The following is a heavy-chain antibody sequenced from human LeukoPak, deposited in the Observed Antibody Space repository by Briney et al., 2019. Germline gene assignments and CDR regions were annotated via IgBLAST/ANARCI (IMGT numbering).Heavy chain of an antibody. CDR2: INPNSGGT. Sequence: ASVKVSCTASGYAFTGYYIHWVRQAPGQGLEWMGWINPNSGGTNYAQKFQGRVTMTRDTSISTAYMELSSLRSDDTAVYYCADFYYDRAGDAFDIWGQGTMVTVSS. CDR1: GYAFTGYY. CDR3: ADFYYDRAGDAFDI. V-gene: IGHV1-2*02. D-gene: IGHD3-22*01. J-gene: IGHJ3*02.